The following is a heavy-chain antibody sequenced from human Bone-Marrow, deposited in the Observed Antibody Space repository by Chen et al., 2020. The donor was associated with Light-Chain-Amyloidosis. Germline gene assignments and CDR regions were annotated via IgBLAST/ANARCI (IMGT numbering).Heavy chain of an antibody. Sequence: EVQLVETGGGLIQPGGSLRLSCAASGFTVSSNYMRGVRQAPGKGPGWVSVVHSGGNAYHADSVRGRFTIPRDNTKNPLYLQMNSLGAEDAAVYYWAGAPSGTHFHFDYWGQGTLGTVSS. CDR3: AGAPSGTHFHFDY. J-gene: IGHJ4*02. CDR2: VHSGGNA. CDR1: GFTVSSNY. D-gene: IGHD1-26*01. V-gene: IGHV3-53*02.